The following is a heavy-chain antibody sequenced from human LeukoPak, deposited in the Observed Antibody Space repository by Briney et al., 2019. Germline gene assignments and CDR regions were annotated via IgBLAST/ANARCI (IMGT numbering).Heavy chain of an antibody. CDR2: IYSGGDT. D-gene: IGHD3-22*01. J-gene: IGHJ4*02. CDR3: ARDFDTSGYTFDF. Sequence: GGSLRLSYAASGFTVSSNYMSWVRQAPGKGLEWVSLIYSGGDTYYADSVKGRFTISRDNSKNTLYLQMNSLRAEDTAVYYCARDFDTSGYTFDFWGQGALVTVSS. V-gene: IGHV3-66*01. CDR1: GFTVSSNY.